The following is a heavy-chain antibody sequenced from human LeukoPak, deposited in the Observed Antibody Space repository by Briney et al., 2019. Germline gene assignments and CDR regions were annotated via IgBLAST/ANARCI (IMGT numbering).Heavy chain of an antibody. CDR2: INCDGSST. D-gene: IGHD3-16*01. J-gene: IGHJ4*02. CDR3: VRDYVGLGIDY. V-gene: IGHV3-74*03. CDR1: GFTFSSYA. Sequence: GGSLRLSCAASGFTFSSYAMHWVRQVPGKGLLWLSHINCDGSSTTYADSVKGRFTISRDNAKNTLYLQMNSLRTDDTAVYYCVRDYVGLGIDYWGQGTLVTVSS.